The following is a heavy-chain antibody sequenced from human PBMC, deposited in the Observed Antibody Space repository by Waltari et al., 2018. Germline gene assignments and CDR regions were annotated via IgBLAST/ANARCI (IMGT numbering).Heavy chain of an antibody. CDR2: IYHEGTT. Sequence: QVQLLESGPGLLQPSEPRSLTCGVSVSFLNTGFSWGWFRQSPGKGLAWIATIYHEGTTFYNPSLKSRVTRAMDTSKNQFSLSLKSVTATDTAVYYCVRQVLGYCTSAACRRLESWGQGTPVTVSP. J-gene: IGHJ4*02. CDR1: VSFLNTGFS. D-gene: IGHD2-2*03. CDR3: VRQVLGYCTSAACRRLES. V-gene: IGHV4-38-2*01.